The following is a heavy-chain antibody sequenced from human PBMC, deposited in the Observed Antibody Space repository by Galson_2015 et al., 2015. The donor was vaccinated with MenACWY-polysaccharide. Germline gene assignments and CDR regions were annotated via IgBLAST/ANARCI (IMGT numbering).Heavy chain of an antibody. CDR1: GGSISSYR. CDR3: AGLMAGSPFGWFDP. J-gene: IGHJ5*02. D-gene: IGHD6-19*01. CDR2: IYYTGTT. Sequence: ETLSLTCTVSGGSISSYRWTWIRQPPGKGLEWIGYIYYTGTTKYNPSLTSRVTIPVDTSKKYFSLKLSSVTAADTAVYYCAGLMAGSPFGWFDPWGQGTLVTVSS. V-gene: IGHV4-59*01.